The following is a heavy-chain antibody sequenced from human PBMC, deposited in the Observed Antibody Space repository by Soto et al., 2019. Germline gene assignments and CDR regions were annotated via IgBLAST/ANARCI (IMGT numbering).Heavy chain of an antibody. D-gene: IGHD3-22*01. Sequence: SETLSLSCTVSGVSISSYYWSWIQQPPGKGLEWIGYIYYSGSTNYNPSLKSRVTISVDTSKNQFSLKLSYVTAADTAVYYCARDRGYYDSSGYSRSFDYWGQGTLVTVSS. CDR2: IYYSGST. V-gene: IGHV4-59*01. CDR3: ARDRGYYDSSGYSRSFDY. J-gene: IGHJ4*02. CDR1: GVSISSYY.